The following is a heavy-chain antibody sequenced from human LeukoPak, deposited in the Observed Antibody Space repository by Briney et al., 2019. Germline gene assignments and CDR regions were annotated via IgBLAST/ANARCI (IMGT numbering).Heavy chain of an antibody. CDR2: ISSSTTI. Sequence: PAGESLRLSCAASGFTFSSYSVNWVRQAPGKGLEWVSYISSSTTIYYADSVKGRFTISRDNAKNSLYLQMNSLRAEDTAVYYCARDSGSYCFDYWGQGTLVAVSS. CDR3: ARDSGSYCFDY. V-gene: IGHV3-48*01. CDR1: GFTFSSYS. J-gene: IGHJ4*02. D-gene: IGHD1-26*01.